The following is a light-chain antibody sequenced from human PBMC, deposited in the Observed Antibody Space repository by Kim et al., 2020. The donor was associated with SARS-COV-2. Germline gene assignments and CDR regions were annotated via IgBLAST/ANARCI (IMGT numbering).Light chain of an antibody. V-gene: IGLV3-19*01. CDR1: NLRSYY. CDR2: GKN. Sequence: VALGQTVRITFQGDNLRSYYATWYQQKPGQAPILVIYGKNNRPSGIPARFSGSSSGNTAFLTITGTQAGDEADYYCNSRDSNDNVVFGGGTQLTVL. CDR3: NSRDSNDNVV. J-gene: IGLJ2*01.